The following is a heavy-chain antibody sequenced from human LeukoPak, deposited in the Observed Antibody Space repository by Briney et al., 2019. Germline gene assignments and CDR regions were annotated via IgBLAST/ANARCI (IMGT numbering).Heavy chain of an antibody. D-gene: IGHD6-19*01. V-gene: IGHV4-39*01. J-gene: IGHJ4*02. Sequence: SETLSLTCTVSGGSISSSSSYWGWIRQPPGKGLEWIASIYYSGSTYYNPSLKSRVAVSVGTSKNQFSLKLSSVTAADTAVYYCARRIIAVAGTVVYYFDYWGRGTLVTVSS. CDR2: IYYSGST. CDR1: GGSISSSSSY. CDR3: ARRIIAVAGTVVYYFDY.